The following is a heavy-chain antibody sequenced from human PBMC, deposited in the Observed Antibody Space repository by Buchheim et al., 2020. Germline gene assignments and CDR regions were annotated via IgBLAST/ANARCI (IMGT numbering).Heavy chain of an antibody. V-gene: IGHV3-15*01. Sequence: EVQLVESGGGLVKPGGSLRLSCAASGFTFSNAWMSWVRQAPGKGLEWVGRIKSKTDGGTTDYAAPVKGRFTISRDDSKNTLYLQMNSLKTEDTAVYYCTRARRYFDWVSAWYFDLWGRGTL. CDR3: TRARRYFDWVSAWYFDL. D-gene: IGHD3-9*01. CDR2: IKSKTDGGTT. J-gene: IGHJ2*01. CDR1: GFTFSNAW.